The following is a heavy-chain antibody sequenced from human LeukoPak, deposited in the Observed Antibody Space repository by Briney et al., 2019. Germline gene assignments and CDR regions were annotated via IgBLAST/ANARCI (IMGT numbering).Heavy chain of an antibody. D-gene: IGHD6-13*01. CDR3: ARRIAAARYAFDI. Sequence: SETLSLTCTVSGGSITTYYWSWIRQPPGKGLEWIGYIYSSGSTNYNPSLKSRVTISVDTSKTQFSLKLTSVTSADTAVYYCARRIAAARYAFDIWGQGTMVTVSS. J-gene: IGHJ3*02. CDR2: IYSSGST. V-gene: IGHV4-59*01. CDR1: GGSITTYY.